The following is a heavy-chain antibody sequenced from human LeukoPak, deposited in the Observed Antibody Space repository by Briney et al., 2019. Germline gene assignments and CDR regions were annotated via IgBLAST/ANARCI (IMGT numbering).Heavy chain of an antibody. CDR3: AREGCFSTNCHVIGDDNWIDP. CDR2: INPNSGGT. CDR1: GYTFTGYY. D-gene: IGHD2-2*01. J-gene: IGHJ5*02. Sequence: ASVNVSCKASGYTFTGYYMHWVRQAPGQGLEWMGWINPNSGGTNYAQKFQGRVIMTSDTSISTVYLELSRLRSDDTAVYYCAREGCFSTNCHVIGDDNWIDPWGQGTLVTVSS. V-gene: IGHV1-2*02.